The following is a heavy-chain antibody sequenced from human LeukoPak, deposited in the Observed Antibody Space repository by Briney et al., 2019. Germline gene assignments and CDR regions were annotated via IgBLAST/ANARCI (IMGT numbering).Heavy chain of an antibody. CDR3: ARDRGMATTGGFDY. D-gene: IGHD5-24*01. J-gene: IGHJ4*02. Sequence: SVKVSCKASGGTFSSYAISWVRQAPGQGLEWMGGIIPIFGTANYAQKFQGRVTITTDESTSTAYMELSSLRFEDTAVYYCARDRGMATTGGFDYWGQGTLVTVSS. CDR2: IIPIFGTA. V-gene: IGHV1-69*05. CDR1: GGTFSSYA.